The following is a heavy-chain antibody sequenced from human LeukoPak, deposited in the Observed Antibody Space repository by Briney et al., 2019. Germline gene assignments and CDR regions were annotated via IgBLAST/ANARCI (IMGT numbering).Heavy chain of an antibody. CDR3: ARDNNVAPEYFQY. V-gene: IGHV1-18*01. J-gene: IGHJ1*01. Sequence: GASVKVSCKASGYTFSSYGIIWVRQAPGQGLQWMAWVSPFNGNTDYAPKLQGRVTMTTDTSTTTAYMELRSLRSDDTAVYYCARDNNVAPEYFQYWGQGTLVTVSS. D-gene: IGHD1/OR15-1a*01. CDR2: VSPFNGNT. CDR1: GYTFSSYG.